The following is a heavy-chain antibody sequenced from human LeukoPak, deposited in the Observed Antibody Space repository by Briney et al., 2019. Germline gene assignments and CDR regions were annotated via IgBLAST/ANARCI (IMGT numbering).Heavy chain of an antibody. Sequence: ASVNVSCKASGYTFANFGINWVRQAPGQGLEWMGWISAYNVNTNYTQKFQGRVTLTTDTSTGTAYMELRSLRSDGTAVYYCARDDGDYWGQGTLVSVSS. CDR1: GYTFANFG. CDR3: ARDDGDY. J-gene: IGHJ4*02. V-gene: IGHV1-18*01. CDR2: ISAYNVNT.